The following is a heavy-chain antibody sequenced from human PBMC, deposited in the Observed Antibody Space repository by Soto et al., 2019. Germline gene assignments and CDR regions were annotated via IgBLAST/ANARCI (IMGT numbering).Heavy chain of an antibody. Sequence: QIILKESGPTLVTPTQTLTLTCTFSGFSLSTGTAGVAWIRQPPGKALEWVAVIYCDNDKRYQASLGSRLNIIKDNSSNQVVLTMTYMDPVDTGTYYCAHLMLTYGGVVAYDALDFWGPGTLVTVAS. CDR2: IYCDNDK. CDR3: AHLMLTYGGVVAYDALDF. D-gene: IGHD3-16*02. CDR1: GFSLSTGTAG. V-gene: IGHV2-5*02. J-gene: IGHJ3*01.